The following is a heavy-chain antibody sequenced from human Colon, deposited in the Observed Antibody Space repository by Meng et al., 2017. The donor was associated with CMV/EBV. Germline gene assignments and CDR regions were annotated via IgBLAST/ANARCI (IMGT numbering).Heavy chain of an antibody. CDR3: ASTGPLYGLYFCY. V-gene: IGHV3-7*01. CDR2: TNEDGSDK. CDR1: GFNFRSSA. D-gene: IGHD2-8*01. Sequence: GESLKISCAASGFNFRSSAMSWVRRAPGKGLEWVAKTNEDGSDKYYVDSVKGRFTIFRDNAKNSVYLQMNSLRAEDTAVYYCASTGPLYGLYFCYWGQGTLVTVSS. J-gene: IGHJ4*02.